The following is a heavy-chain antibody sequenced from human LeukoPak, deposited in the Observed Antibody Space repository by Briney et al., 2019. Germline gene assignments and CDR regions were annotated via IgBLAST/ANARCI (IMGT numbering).Heavy chain of an antibody. J-gene: IGHJ4*02. D-gene: IGHD6-13*01. V-gene: IGHV3-9*01. CDR1: GFTFDDYS. CDR3: AKGSLIAASGTLFDF. CDR2: LGWNGDII. Sequence: GGSLRLSCAASGFTFDDYSMHWVRQSPGKGLEWLSGLGWNGDIIDYADSVKGRFTISRDNAKNSLYLQKDSLKTEDTALYYCAKGSLIAASGTLFDFWGQGTRVTVSS.